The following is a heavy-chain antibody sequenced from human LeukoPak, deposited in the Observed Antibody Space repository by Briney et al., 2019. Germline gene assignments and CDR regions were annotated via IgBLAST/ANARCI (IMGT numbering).Heavy chain of an antibody. Sequence: GASVKVSCKASGGTFSSYAISWVRQAPGQGLEWMGGIIPIFGTANYAQKFQGRVTITADKSTSTAYMELSSLRSEDTAVYYCARGYSSWDLRGVYFQHWGQGTLVTVSS. CDR1: GGTFSSYA. V-gene: IGHV1-69*06. D-gene: IGHD6-13*01. CDR2: IIPIFGTA. J-gene: IGHJ1*01. CDR3: ARGYSSWDLRGVYFQH.